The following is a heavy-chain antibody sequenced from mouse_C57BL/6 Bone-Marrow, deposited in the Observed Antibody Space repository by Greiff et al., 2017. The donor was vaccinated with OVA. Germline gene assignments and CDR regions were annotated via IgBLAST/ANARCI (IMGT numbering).Heavy chain of an antibody. CDR2: IYPRSGNP. D-gene: IGHD2-3*01. J-gene: IGHJ4*01. CDR1: GYTFTSYG. Sequence: VQLQQSGAELARPGASVKLSCKASGYTFTSYGISWVKQSTGQGLEWIGEIYPRSGNPYYNEKFKGKATLTADKSSSTAYMELRSLTSEDSAVYFCEGWLGDYAMDDWGQGTTVTVAS. V-gene: IGHV1-81*01. CDR3: EGWLGDYAMDD.